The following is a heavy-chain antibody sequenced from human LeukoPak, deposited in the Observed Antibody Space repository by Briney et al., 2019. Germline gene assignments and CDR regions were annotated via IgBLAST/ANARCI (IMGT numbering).Heavy chain of an antibody. CDR3: AKEKFTSGYSFLTDY. Sequence: PGRSLRLSCAASGFTFNSYGMHWVRQAPGKGLEWVAVISYDGPNKYYADSVKGRFTISRDDSKSTLYLQMNSLRPEDTAVYYCAKEKFTSGYSFLTDYWGQGTLVTVSS. CDR2: ISYDGPNK. V-gene: IGHV3-30*18. J-gene: IGHJ4*02. D-gene: IGHD5-18*01. CDR1: GFTFNSYG.